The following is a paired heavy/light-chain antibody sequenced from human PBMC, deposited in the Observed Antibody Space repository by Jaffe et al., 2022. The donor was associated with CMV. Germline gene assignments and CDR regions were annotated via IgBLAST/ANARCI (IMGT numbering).Heavy chain of an antibody. CDR1: GYNFNTYY. CDR3: ARGSIGAVAPYGMDV. J-gene: IGHJ6*02. D-gene: IGHD6-19*01. CDR2: IDPRNGGT. Sequence: VQLVQSGAEVKKPGASVKISCKASGYNFNTYYIHWLRQGRGQGPEWMGWIDPRNGGTKYAPKFQGRVTVTWDTSITTGYMELSRLRSDDTALYYCARGSIGAVAPYGMDVWGQGTTVTVSS. V-gene: IGHV1-2*02.
Light chain of an antibody. CDR3: MQALHTPPIT. J-gene: IGKJ5*01. V-gene: IGKV2-28*01. CDR1: QSLLHSNGFNY. CDR2: LGS. Sequence: DIVMTQSPLSLPVTPGEPASISCRSSQSLLHSNGFNYLDWFLQKPGKSPQLLIYLGSNRASGVPDRFSGSGSGTDFTLKISRVEAEDVGVYYCMQALHTPPITFGQGTRLEIK.